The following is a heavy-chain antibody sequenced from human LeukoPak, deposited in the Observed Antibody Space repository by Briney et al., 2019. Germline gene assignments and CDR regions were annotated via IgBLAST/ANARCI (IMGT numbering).Heavy chain of an antibody. CDR3: ARDRHDSSGSDAFDI. CDR2: IIPIFGTA. V-gene: IGHV1-69*05. Sequence: GASVKVSCKASGGTFSSYAISWVRQAPGQGLEWMGGIIPIFGTANYAQKFQGRVTITTDESTSTAYMELSSLRSEDTAVYYCARDRHDSSGSDAFDIWGQGTMVTVSS. J-gene: IGHJ3*02. D-gene: IGHD3-22*01. CDR1: GGTFSSYA.